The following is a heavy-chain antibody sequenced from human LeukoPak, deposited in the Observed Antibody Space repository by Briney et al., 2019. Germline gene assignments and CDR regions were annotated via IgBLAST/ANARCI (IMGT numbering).Heavy chain of an antibody. D-gene: IGHD3-9*01. V-gene: IGHV3-30*18. CDR3: AKDLRLVTNTFDY. Sequence: LSGGSLRLSCAASGFTFSSYSMNWVRQAPGKGLEWVAVISYDGSNKYYADSVKGRFTISRDNSKNTLYLQMNSLRAEDTAVYYCAKDLRLVTNTFDYWGLGTLVTVSS. CDR2: ISYDGSNK. J-gene: IGHJ4*02. CDR1: GFTFSSYS.